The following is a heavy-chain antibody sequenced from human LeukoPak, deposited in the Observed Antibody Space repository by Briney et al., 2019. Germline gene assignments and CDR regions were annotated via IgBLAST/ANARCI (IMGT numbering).Heavy chain of an antibody. J-gene: IGHJ4*02. Sequence: GGSLRLSCAASGFTFSSHAMHWVRQAPGEGLKWVAVISHDGGYQDYADSVKGRYTISRDNPRNTLYLQMNSLRSEDTAVYYCAWELTKRYDSWGQGTLVTVSS. CDR2: ISHDGGYQ. D-gene: IGHD5-24*01. CDR3: AWELTKRYDS. V-gene: IGHV3-30-3*01. CDR1: GFTFSSHA.